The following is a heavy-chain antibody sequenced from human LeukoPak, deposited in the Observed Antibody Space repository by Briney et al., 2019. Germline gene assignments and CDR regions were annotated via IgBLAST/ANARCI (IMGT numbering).Heavy chain of an antibody. V-gene: IGHV3-30*04. CDR1: GFTFSSYA. CDR3: ARDGPRRRSYSSGSFDY. Sequence: GGSLRLSCAASGFTFSSYAMHWVRQAPGKGLEWVAVISYDGSNKYYADSVKGRFTISRDNPKNTLYLQMNSLRAEDTAVYYCARDGPRRRSYSSGSFDYWGQGTLVTVSS. J-gene: IGHJ4*02. CDR2: ISYDGSNK. D-gene: IGHD6-19*01.